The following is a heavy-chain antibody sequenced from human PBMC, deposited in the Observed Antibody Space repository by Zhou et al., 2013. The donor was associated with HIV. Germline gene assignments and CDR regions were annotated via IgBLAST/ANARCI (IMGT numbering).Heavy chain of an antibody. V-gene: IGHV4-39*07. Sequence: VQLQESGPGLVKPSETLSLTCTVSGGSISSSGYYWGWIRQPPGKGLEWIGSVYYTGSTYYNPSLKSRVTISVDTSKNQLSLKLSSVTATDTAVYYCATLVAARDYYYYIDVWGRGTTVTVSS. D-gene: IGHD6-13*01. J-gene: IGHJ6*03. CDR2: VYYTGST. CDR1: GGSISSSGYY. CDR3: ATLVAARDYYYYIDV.